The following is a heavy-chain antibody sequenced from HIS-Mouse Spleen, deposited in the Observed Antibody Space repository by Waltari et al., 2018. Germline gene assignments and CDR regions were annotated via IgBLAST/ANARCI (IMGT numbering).Heavy chain of an antibody. J-gene: IGHJ4*02. V-gene: IGHV6-1*01. Sequence: QVQLQQSGPGLVKPSQTLSLPFSIPWYSVPSNSAPWHCLSQSPSRGLEWLGRTYYRSKWYNDYAVSVKSRITINPDTSKNQFSLQLNSVTPEDTAVYYCARSGFVAAAGTIDYWGQGTLVTVSS. CDR1: WYSVPSNSAP. CDR2: TYYRSKWYN. D-gene: IGHD6-13*01. CDR3: ARSGFVAAAGTIDY.